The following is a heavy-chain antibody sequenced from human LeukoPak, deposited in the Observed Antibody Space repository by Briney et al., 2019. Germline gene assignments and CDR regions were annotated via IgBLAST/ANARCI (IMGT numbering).Heavy chain of an antibody. CDR1: GGSISSSSYS. CDR3: ASLDAKYSSGWYLDY. D-gene: IGHD6-19*01. Sequence: PSETLSLTCTVSGGSISSSSYSWGWIRQPPGKGLEWIGSIYYSGSTYYNPSLKSRVTISVDTSKNQFSLKLSSVTAADTAVYYCASLDAKYSSGWYLDYWGQGTLVTVSS. V-gene: IGHV4-39*01. J-gene: IGHJ4*02. CDR2: IYYSGST.